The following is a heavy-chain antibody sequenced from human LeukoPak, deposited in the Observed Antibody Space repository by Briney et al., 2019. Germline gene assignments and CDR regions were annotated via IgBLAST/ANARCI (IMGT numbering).Heavy chain of an antibody. J-gene: IGHJ4*02. Sequence: AGGSLRLSCAASGFTFSSYGMHRVRQAPGKGLEWVAVIWYDGSNKYYADSVKGRFTISRDNSKKTLFLQMNSLRAEDTAVYYCARDGDYGILTGHWGIDYWGQGTLVTVSS. CDR1: GFTFSSYG. D-gene: IGHD3-9*01. CDR2: IWYDGSNK. CDR3: ARDGDYGILTGHWGIDY. V-gene: IGHV3-33*01.